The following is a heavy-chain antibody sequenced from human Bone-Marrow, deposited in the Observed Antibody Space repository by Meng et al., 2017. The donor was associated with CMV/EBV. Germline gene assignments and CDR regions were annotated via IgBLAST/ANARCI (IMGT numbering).Heavy chain of an antibody. CDR1: GFTFRSYS. J-gene: IGHJ4*02. Sequence: EVQLVESGGXLVKPGXSLRLACAASGFTFRSYSMNWVRQAPGKGLEWVSSISSSSSYIYYADSVKGRFTISRDNAKNSLYLQMNSLRAEDTAVYYCARGTPSRITMVRGVITLFDYGGQGTLVTVSS. V-gene: IGHV3-21*01. CDR3: ARGTPSRITMVRGVITLFDY. D-gene: IGHD3-10*01. CDR2: ISSSSSYI.